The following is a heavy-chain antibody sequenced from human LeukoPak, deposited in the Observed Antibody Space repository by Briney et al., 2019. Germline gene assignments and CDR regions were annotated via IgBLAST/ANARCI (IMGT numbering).Heavy chain of an antibody. Sequence: PSETLSLTCAVYGGSFSGYYWSWIRQPPGKGLEWIGEINHSGSTNYNPSLKSRVTISVDTSKNQFSLKLSSVTAADTAVYYCAREQPAGFDPWGQGTLVTVSS. V-gene: IGHV4-34*01. D-gene: IGHD1-14*01. CDR2: INHSGST. CDR1: GGSFSGYY. J-gene: IGHJ5*02. CDR3: AREQPAGFDP.